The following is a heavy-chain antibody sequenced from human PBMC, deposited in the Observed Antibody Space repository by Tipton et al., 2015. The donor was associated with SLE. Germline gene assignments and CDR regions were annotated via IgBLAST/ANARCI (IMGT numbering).Heavy chain of an antibody. CDR1: GGSISTEPYY. V-gene: IGHV4-61*01. D-gene: IGHD1-26*01. CDR2: IYYSGST. Sequence: TLSLTCTVSGGSISTEPYYWSWIRQSPGKGLEWIGYIYYSGSTNYNPSLRSRVTISVDTSKIQFSLRLSSVTAGDTAVYYCASNSGSHGGFDYWGQGTLVTVSS. J-gene: IGHJ4*02. CDR3: ASNSGSHGGFDY.